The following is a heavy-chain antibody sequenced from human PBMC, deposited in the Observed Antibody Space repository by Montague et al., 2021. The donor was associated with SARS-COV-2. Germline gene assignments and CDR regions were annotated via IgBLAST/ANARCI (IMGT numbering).Heavy chain of an antibody. Sequence: SETLSLTCTVSGGSISSRSYYWGWIRQPPGKGLEWIGSIYYSGSTYYNPSLKSRVTISVDTSKNQFSLKLSSVTAADTAVYYCAGIWGSDLVLIVYAIKGWFDPWGQGTLVTVSS. D-gene: IGHD2-8*01. CDR2: IYYSGST. CDR3: AGIWGSDLVLIVYAIKGWFDP. CDR1: GGSISSRSYY. J-gene: IGHJ5*02. V-gene: IGHV4-39*01.